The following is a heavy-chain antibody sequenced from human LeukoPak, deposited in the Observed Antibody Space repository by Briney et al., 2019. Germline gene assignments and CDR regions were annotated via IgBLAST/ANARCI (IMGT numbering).Heavy chain of an antibody. CDR2: ISYDGSNK. Sequence: PGGSLRLSCAASGFTFSSYGMHWVRQAPGKGLEWVAVISYDGSNKYYADSVKGRFTISRDNSKNALYLQMNSLRAEDTAVYYCAQVPPHYDYGDYIDYWGQGTLVTVSS. J-gene: IGHJ4*02. CDR1: GFTFSSYG. CDR3: AQVPPHYDYGDYIDY. D-gene: IGHD4-17*01. V-gene: IGHV3-30*18.